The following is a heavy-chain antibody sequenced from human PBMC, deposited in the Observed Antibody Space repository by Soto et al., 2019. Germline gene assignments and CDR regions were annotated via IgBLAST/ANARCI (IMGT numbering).Heavy chain of an antibody. CDR1: GYTFTSYG. CDR2: ISAYNGNT. Sequence: ASVKVSCKASGYTFTSYGISWVRQAPGQGLEWMGWISAYNGNTNYAQKLQGRVTMTTDTSTSTAYMELRSLRSDDTAVYYCARDWAYCGGGCYSVLDAFDILGQGSMVTFSS. J-gene: IGHJ3*02. CDR3: ARDWAYCGGGCYSVLDAFDI. D-gene: IGHD2-21*02. V-gene: IGHV1-18*04.